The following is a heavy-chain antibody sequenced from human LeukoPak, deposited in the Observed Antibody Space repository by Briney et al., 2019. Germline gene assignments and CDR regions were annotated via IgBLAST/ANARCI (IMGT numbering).Heavy chain of an antibody. J-gene: IGHJ5*02. V-gene: IGHV5-51*01. CDR1: GYTFSKYW. Sequence: GESLKISCKTSGYTFSKYWIGWVRQKSGKGLEWMGIIDPNGSDTSYSPSFQGPVTISADTSTSTAYLQWSSLMASDTAMYYCVRGRGYYDSYNGYYDPDNWFETWGQGTLVTVSS. CDR3: VRGRGYYDSYNGYYDPDNWFET. CDR2: IDPNGSDT. D-gene: IGHD3-16*01.